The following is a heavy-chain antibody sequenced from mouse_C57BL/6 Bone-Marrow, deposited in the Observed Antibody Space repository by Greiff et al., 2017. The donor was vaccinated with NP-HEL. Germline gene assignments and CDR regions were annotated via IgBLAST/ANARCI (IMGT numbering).Heavy chain of an antibody. D-gene: IGHD1-1*01. J-gene: IGHJ1*03. CDR1: GYSITSGYY. CDR3: ARVRYYGSSSFTDDFDV. Sequence: EVKLMESGPGLVKPSQSLSLTCSVTGYSITSGYYWNWIRQFPGNKLEWMGYISYDGSNNYIPYLKNRISITRDTSKNQFFLKLNSVTTEDTATYYLARVRYYGSSSFTDDFDVWGTGTTVTVSS. V-gene: IGHV3-6*01. CDR2: ISYDGSN.